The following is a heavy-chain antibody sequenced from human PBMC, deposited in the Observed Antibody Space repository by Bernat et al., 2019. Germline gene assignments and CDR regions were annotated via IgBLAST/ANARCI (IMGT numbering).Heavy chain of an antibody. CDR1: GYTFTGYY. V-gene: IGHV1-2*04. CDR3: ARGGGDYGDTRVGYYYGMDV. D-gene: IGHD4-17*01. J-gene: IGHJ6*02. Sequence: GAGGKKAGASVKGCCRAAGYTFTGYYMHWVRQAPGQGLEWKGWINPNSGGTNYAQKFQGWVTMTRDTSISTAYMELSRLRSDDTAVYYCARGGGDYGDTRVGYYYGMDVWGQGTTVTVSS. CDR2: INPNSGGT.